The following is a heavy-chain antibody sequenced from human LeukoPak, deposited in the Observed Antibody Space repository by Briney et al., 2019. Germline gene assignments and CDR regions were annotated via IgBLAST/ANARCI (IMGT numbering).Heavy chain of an antibody. CDR2: MYHSGDT. J-gene: IGHJ4*02. Sequence: PSETLSLTCTVSGYSVSSGYYWGWIRQPPGKGLEWIGSMYHSGDTYYNPSLKSRVTISVDTSKNQFSLKLSSVTAADTAVYYCARDLEDYGFFSPPGYWGQGTLVTVSS. CDR1: GYSVSSGYY. CDR3: ARDLEDYGFFSPPGY. D-gene: IGHD4-17*01. V-gene: IGHV4-38-2*02.